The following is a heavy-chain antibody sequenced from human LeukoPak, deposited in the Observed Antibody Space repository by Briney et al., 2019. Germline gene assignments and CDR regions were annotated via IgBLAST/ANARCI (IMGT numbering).Heavy chain of an antibody. CDR1: GGSITSYY. V-gene: IGHV4-59*08. CDR3: ATTGYCSGGSCYGEYFQH. J-gene: IGHJ1*01. CDR2: IYYTGST. Sequence: SETLSLTCTVSGGSITSYYWHWIRQPPGKGLEWIGYIYYTGSTNYNPSLKSRVTTSVDTSKNQFSLKLSSVTAADTAVYYCATTGYCSGGSCYGEYFQHWGQGTLVTVSS. D-gene: IGHD2-15*01.